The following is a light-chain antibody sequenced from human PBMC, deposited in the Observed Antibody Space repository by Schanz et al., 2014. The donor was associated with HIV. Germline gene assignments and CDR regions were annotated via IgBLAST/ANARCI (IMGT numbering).Light chain of an antibody. CDR1: QTINSRY. CDR3: QHFGDSRGT. V-gene: IGKV3-20*01. CDR2: AAS. J-gene: IGKJ4*02. Sequence: EDVLTQSPGTLSLSPGERATLSCRVSQTINSRYLAWYQQKPGQAPRLLIYAASNRATGIPDRFSGSGSGTDFTLTISRLEPEDSAVYYCQHFGDSRGTFGGGTKVDI.